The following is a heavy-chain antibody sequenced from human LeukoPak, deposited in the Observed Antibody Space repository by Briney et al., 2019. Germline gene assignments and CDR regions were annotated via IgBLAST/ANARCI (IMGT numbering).Heavy chain of an antibody. D-gene: IGHD3-22*01. CDR1: GGSISSGDYY. J-gene: IGHJ4*02. CDR3: ARYHYYDSSGYTYYFDH. CDR2: LYYSGST. Sequence: SETLSLTCTVSGGSISSGDYYWSWIRQPPGKGLEWIGYLYYSGSTYYNPSLRSRVTISVDTSKNQFSLKLSSVTAADTAVYYCARYHYYDSSGYTYYFDHWGQGTLVTVSS. V-gene: IGHV4-30-4*08.